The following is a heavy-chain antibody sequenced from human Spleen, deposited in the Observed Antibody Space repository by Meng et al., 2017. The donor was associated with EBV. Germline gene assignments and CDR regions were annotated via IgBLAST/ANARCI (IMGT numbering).Heavy chain of an antibody. CDR2: IYHTGST. CDR1: GGSISSSNW. J-gene: IGHJ5*02. Sequence: QVELQDSGPGLVQASGTLSLPCAVSGGSISSSNWWSWVRQPPGKGLEWIGEIYHTGSTTYNPSLESRVTISVDKSKNQISLNLRSVTAADTAVYYCAQRERWGLDPWGQGTLVTVSS. D-gene: IGHD3-16*01. CDR3: AQRERWGLDP. V-gene: IGHV4-4*02.